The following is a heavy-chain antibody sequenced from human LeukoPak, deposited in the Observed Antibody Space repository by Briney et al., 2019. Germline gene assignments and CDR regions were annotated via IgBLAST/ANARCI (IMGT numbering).Heavy chain of an antibody. CDR3: AKDSRGYQDYFDY. J-gene: IGHJ4*02. V-gene: IGHV3-23*01. CDR2: ISGSGGSA. Sequence: GGTLRLSCAASGFTFSSYGMSWVRQAPGKGLEWVSVISGSGGSAYYAASVKGRFTISRDNSKNTLYLQMNSLRAEDTAVYYCAKDSRGYQDYFDYWGQGTLVTVSS. CDR1: GFTFSSYG. D-gene: IGHD3-22*01.